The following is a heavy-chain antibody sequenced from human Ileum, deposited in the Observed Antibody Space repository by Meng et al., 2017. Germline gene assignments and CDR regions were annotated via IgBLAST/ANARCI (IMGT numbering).Heavy chain of an antibody. V-gene: IGHV4-4*07. CDR3: VRDGSSSSGGTL. J-gene: IGHJ2*01. D-gene: IGHD2-2*01. Sequence: QVQRQESGPGLVKRSETLSLTCQVSGGSISNYYWSWIRQPAGKGLEWIGRIYASVSTNYNPSLRTRITMSVDTSKSQFSLKLTSITAADTAVYYCVRDGSSSSGGTLWGRGTLVTVSS. CDR1: GGSISNYY. CDR2: IYASVST.